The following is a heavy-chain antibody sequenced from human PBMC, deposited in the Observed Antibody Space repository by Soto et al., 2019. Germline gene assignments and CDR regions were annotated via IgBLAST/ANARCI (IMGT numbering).Heavy chain of an antibody. CDR1: GFSLRTSGLC. CDR3: ARTLNWNYGGGYGMDV. J-gene: IGHJ6*02. Sequence: PTLVNPTQTLTLTCSFSGFSLRTSGLCVSWIRQPPGKALEWLALIDWDDDKYYSTSLKTRLTISKDTSKNQVVLTMTSMDPVDTATYYCARTLNWNYGGGYGMDVWGQGTTVTVSS. CDR2: IDWDDDK. V-gene: IGHV2-70*01. D-gene: IGHD1-7*01.